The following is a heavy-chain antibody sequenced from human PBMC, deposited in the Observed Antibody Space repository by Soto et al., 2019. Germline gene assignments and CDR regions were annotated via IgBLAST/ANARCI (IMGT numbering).Heavy chain of an antibody. V-gene: IGHV5-51*01. D-gene: IGHD3-3*01. J-gene: IGHJ4*02. CDR1: GYNFAGYW. CDR3: ARGGVSTCTFDY. CDR2: IYPSDSDT. Sequence: GESLKISCKGSGYNFAGYWIAWVRQMPGKGLELMGIIYPSDSDTRYRPSFQGQVTISADKSISSAYLQWSSLRASDTAMYYCARGGVSTCTFDYWGLGTPVTVSS.